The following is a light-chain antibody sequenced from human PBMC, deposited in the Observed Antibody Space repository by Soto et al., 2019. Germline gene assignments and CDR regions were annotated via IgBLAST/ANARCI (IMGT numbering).Light chain of an antibody. CDR3: QQYNNWPLT. Sequence: EIVMTQSPATLSVSPGERATLSCRASQGISSALAWYQQKPGQAPRLLVYGASTRATGLPARFSGSGSGTEFTPTISSLQSEDFAVYYCQQYNNWPLTFGGGTKVDIK. V-gene: IGKV3-15*01. CDR1: QGISSA. J-gene: IGKJ4*01. CDR2: GAS.